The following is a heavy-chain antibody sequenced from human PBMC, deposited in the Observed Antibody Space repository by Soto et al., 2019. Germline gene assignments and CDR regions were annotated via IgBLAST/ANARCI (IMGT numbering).Heavy chain of an antibody. CDR1: GFTFSSYE. CDR2: ISSSGSTI. CDR3: ARDSKWLVWGDFDY. D-gene: IGHD6-19*01. J-gene: IGHJ4*02. V-gene: IGHV3-48*03. Sequence: GGSLRLSCAASGFTFSSYEMNWVRQAPGKGLEWVSYISSSGSTIYYADSVKGRFTISRDNAKNSLYLQMNSLRAEDTAVYYCARDSKWLVWGDFDYWGQGTLVTVSS.